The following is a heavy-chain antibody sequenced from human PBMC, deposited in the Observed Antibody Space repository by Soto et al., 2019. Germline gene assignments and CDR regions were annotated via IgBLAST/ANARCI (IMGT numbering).Heavy chain of an antibody. Sequence: EVQLLESGGGLVQPGGSLRLSCAASGFTFSSYAMNWVRQAPGKGLEWVSAISGSGGSTYYADSVKGRFTISRDNSKNTLYLQMNSLRAEDTAVYYCAKGSSGWYERFDYWRQGTLVTVSS. V-gene: IGHV3-23*01. CDR3: AKGSSGWYERFDY. J-gene: IGHJ4*02. CDR2: ISGSGGST. D-gene: IGHD6-19*01. CDR1: GFTFSSYA.